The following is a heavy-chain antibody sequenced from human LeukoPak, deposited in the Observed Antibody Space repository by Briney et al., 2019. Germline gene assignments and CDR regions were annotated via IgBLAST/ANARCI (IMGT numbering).Heavy chain of an antibody. CDR1: GGSISSSSYY. CDR3: ARHSFGHDSSPDY. J-gene: IGHJ4*01. V-gene: IGHV4-39*01. D-gene: IGHD3-22*01. CDR2: IYYSGST. Sequence: SETLSLTCTVSGGSISSSSYYWGWIRQPPGKGLEWIGSIYYSGSTYYNPSLKSRVTMSLDTSKNQFSLNLSSVTAADTAVYYCARHSFGHDSSPDYWGHGTLVTVSS.